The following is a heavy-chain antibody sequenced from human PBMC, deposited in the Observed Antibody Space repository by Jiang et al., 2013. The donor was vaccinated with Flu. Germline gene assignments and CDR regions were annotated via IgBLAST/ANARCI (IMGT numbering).Heavy chain of an antibody. CDR3: ARVPQSGTYYSDY. Sequence: VQLVESGGGLIQPGGSLRLSCAASGFTVSSNYMSWVRQAPGKGLEWVSVIYSGGSTYYADSAKGRFTIPRDNSKNTLYLQMNSLRAEDTAVYYCARVPQSGTYYSDYWGQGILVTVSS. J-gene: IGHJ4*02. CDR2: IYSGGST. D-gene: IGHD1-26*01. CDR1: GFTVSSNY. V-gene: IGHV3-53*01.